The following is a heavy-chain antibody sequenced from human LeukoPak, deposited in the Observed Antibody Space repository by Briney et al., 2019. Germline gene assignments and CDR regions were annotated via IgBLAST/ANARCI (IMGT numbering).Heavy chain of an antibody. V-gene: IGHV3-30*02. J-gene: IGHJ6*03. CDR1: GFTFSSYG. Sequence: GGSLRLSCAASGFTFSSYGMHWVRQAPGKGLEWVAFIRYDGSNKYYADSVKGRFTISRDNSKNTLYLQMNSLRAEDTAVYYCAKVGPAATYYYYYYMDVWGKGTTVTVSS. CDR2: IRYDGSNK. CDR3: AKVGPAATYYYYYYMDV. D-gene: IGHD2-2*01.